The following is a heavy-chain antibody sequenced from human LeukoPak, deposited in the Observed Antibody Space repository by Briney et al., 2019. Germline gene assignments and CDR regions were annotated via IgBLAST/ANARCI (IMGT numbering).Heavy chain of an antibody. CDR1: GFTFCSYA. J-gene: IGHJ4*02. CDR3: ARGWAAAGHFDY. Sequence: GRSLRLSCAASGFTFCSYAMHWVRQAPGKGLEWVAVISYDGSNKYYADSVKGRFTISRDNSKNTLYLQMNSLRAEDTAVYYCARGWAAAGHFDYWGQGTLVTVSS. CDR2: ISYDGSNK. V-gene: IGHV3-30*04. D-gene: IGHD6-13*01.